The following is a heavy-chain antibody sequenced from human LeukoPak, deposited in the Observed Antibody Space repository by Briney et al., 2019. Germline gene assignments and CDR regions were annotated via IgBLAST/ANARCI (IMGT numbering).Heavy chain of an antibody. J-gene: IGHJ4*02. D-gene: IGHD5-24*01. CDR3: AKDIWPGWWLQLDY. CDR2: ISGDGGST. V-gene: IGHV3-43*02. CDR1: GFTFDDYA. Sequence: PGGSLRLSCAVSGFTFDDYAMHWVRQAPGKGLEWVSLISGDGGSTYYADSVKGRFTISRDNSKNSLYLQMNSLRTEDTALYYCAKDIWPGWWLQLDYWGQGTLVTVSS.